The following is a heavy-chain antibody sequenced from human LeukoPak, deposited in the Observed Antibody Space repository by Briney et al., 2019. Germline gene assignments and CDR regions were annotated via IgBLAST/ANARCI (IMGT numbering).Heavy chain of an antibody. J-gene: IGHJ4*02. CDR2: ISASTSYI. Sequence: GGSLRLSCAASGFTFSTYTMNWVRQAPGKGLEWVSSISASTSYINYADSVKGRFTISRGNANNSLYLQMNSLRAEDTAVYYCARDQGEEFDFWGQGTLVTVSS. CDR3: ARDQGEEFDF. CDR1: GFTFSTYT. D-gene: IGHD3-16*01. V-gene: IGHV3-21*01.